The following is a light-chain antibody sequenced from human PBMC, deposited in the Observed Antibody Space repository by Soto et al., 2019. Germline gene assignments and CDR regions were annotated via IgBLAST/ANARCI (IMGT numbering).Light chain of an antibody. CDR2: EAT. J-gene: IGLJ2*01. Sequence: QSALTQPASVSGSPGQSITISCTGTSSDVGSYDLVSWYQHHPGKAPKFIIYEATKRPSGVSNRFSGSKSGNTASLTISGLQAEDEADYYCCSYAGYTTLVLFGGGTQLTVL. V-gene: IGLV2-23*02. CDR1: SSDVGSYDL. CDR3: CSYAGYTTLVL.